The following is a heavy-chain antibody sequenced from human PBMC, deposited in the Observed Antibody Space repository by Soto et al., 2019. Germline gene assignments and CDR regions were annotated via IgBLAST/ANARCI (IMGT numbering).Heavy chain of an antibody. Sequence: GASVKVSCKASGGTFSSFAISWVRQAPGQGLEWMGGIIPIFGTANYAQKFQGRVTITADESTSTAYMELSSLRSEDTAVYYCARAPERVFGVVTNTIPLYYYYYYGMDVWGQGTTVTVSS. J-gene: IGHJ6*02. CDR2: IIPIFGTA. V-gene: IGHV1-69*13. CDR3: ARAPERVFGVVTNTIPLYYYYYYGMDV. CDR1: GGTFSSFA. D-gene: IGHD3-3*01.